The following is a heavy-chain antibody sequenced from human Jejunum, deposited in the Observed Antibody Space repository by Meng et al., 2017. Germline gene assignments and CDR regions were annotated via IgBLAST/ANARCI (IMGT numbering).Heavy chain of an antibody. V-gene: IGHV4-4*02. CDR3: ARATLARLFDS. CDR1: GGSISGENL. D-gene: IGHD6-6*01. J-gene: IGHJ4*02. CDR2: SYLSGST. Sequence: RLKEPGPGRVEPSGTWSLTCRVFGGSISGENLWSWVRQTPGKGLEWIGESYLSGSTYYNPSLASRVTISVDHSRDRFSLTVASVTAADTGVYFCARATLARLFDSWGQGRLVTVSS.